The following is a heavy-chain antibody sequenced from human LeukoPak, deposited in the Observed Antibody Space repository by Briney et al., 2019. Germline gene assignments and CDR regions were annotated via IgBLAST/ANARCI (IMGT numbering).Heavy chain of an antibody. J-gene: IGHJ3*02. CDR1: GFTFSNYL. V-gene: IGHV3-48*01. CDR2: ISSTGGTI. Sequence: GGSLRLSCVGSGFTFSNYLMNCVRQAPGKGLEWVSFISSTGGTIYYADAVKGRFTVSRDNAKNSLLLQMNSLRAEDTALYYCARGYSRAAFDIWGQGTVVTVSS. CDR3: ARGYSRAAFDI. D-gene: IGHD2-15*01.